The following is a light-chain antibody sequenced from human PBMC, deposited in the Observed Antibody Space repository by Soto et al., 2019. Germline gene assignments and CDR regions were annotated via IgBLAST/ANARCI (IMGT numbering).Light chain of an antibody. CDR3: MQALQTPMYT. CDR1: QSLLHSNGYNY. Sequence: DIVMTQSPLSLPVTPGEPASISCRSSQSLLHSNGYNYLDWYLQKPGQSPQLLIYLGSNRASGVPDRFSGSGSGTDFTLRISRVEAADVGVYYCMQALQTPMYTFGQGTKVDIK. J-gene: IGKJ2*01. V-gene: IGKV2-28*01. CDR2: LGS.